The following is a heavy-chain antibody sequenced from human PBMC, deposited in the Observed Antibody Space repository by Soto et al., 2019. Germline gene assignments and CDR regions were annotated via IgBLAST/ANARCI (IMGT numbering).Heavy chain of an antibody. CDR3: ARGRRWLPLDY. Sequence: TSETLSLTCAVYGGSFSGYYWSWIRQPPGKGLEWIGEINHSGSTNYNPSLKSRVTISVDTSKNQFSLKLSSVTAADTAVYYCARGRRWLPLDYWGQGTLVTVSS. V-gene: IGHV4-34*01. J-gene: IGHJ4*02. CDR1: GGSFSGYY. D-gene: IGHD5-12*01. CDR2: INHSGST.